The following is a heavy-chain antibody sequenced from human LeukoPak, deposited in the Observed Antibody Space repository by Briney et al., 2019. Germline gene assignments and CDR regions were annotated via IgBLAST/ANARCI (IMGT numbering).Heavy chain of an antibody. D-gene: IGHD3-10*01. CDR3: ARALWFGELDY. J-gene: IGHJ4*02. CDR1: GGSISSSSY. V-gene: IGHV4-39*07. CDR2: IYYSGST. Sequence: SETLSLTCTVSGGSISSSSYWAWIRQPPGKGLEWIGNIYYSGSTYYNSSLKSRVTISVDTSKNQFSLKLSSVTAADTAVYYCARALWFGELDYWGQGTLVTVSS.